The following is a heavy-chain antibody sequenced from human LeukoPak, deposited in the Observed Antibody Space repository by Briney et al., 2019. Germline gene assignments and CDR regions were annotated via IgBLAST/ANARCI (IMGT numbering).Heavy chain of an antibody. CDR1: GFTFSICA. CDR2: ISGSGAST. Sequence: QPGGSLRLSCAVSGFTFSICAMSWVRQAPGKGPEWVSTISGSGASTYYADSVKGRFIISRDTSKNTLYLQMNSLRAEDTAVYYCAKLRNTSPLYYFDYWGQGTLVTVSS. V-gene: IGHV3-23*01. D-gene: IGHD2/OR15-2a*01. J-gene: IGHJ4*02. CDR3: AKLRNTSPLYYFDY.